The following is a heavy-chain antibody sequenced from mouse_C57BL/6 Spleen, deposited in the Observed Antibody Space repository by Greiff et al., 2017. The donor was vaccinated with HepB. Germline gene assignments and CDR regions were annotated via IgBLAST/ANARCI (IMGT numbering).Heavy chain of an antibody. Sequence: QVQLKQPGAELVKPGASVKLSCKASGYTFTSYWMHWVKQRPGQGLEWIGMIHPNSGSTNYNEKFKSKATLTVDKSSSTAYMKLSSLTSEDSAVSDCARLGDSAGYPWFDDWGQGTLVTVSA. CDR3: ARLGDSAGYPWFDD. J-gene: IGHJ3*01. CDR2: IHPNSGST. D-gene: IGHD3-2*02. V-gene: IGHV1-64*01. CDR1: GYTFTSYW.